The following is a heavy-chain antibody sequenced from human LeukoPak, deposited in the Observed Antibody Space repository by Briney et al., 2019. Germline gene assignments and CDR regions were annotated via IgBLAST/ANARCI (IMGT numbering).Heavy chain of an antibody. CDR2: IYYSGST. CDR1: GGSISSYY. Sequence: PSGTLSLTCTVSGGSISSYYWSWIRQPPGKGLEWIGYIYYSGSTNHNPSLKSRVTISVDTSKNQFSLKLSSVTAADTAVYYCARESPGAVTTRAFDIWGQGTMVTVSS. CDR3: ARESPGAVTTRAFDI. D-gene: IGHD4-17*01. J-gene: IGHJ3*02. V-gene: IGHV4-59*12.